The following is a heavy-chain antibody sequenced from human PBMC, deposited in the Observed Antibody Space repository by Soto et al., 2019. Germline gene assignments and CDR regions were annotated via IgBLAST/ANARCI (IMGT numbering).Heavy chain of an antibody. V-gene: IGHV1-69*01. CDR3: ARDYGHDCSGGNCYFYF. D-gene: IGHD2-15*01. CDR1: GGTFSTYA. CDR2: IIPLFGTA. Sequence: QVQLVQSGAEVKKPGSSVKVSCKASGGTFSTYAINWVRQAPGHGLEWMGGIIPLFGTAKYAQKFQDRDTITADEATSTAHMELRSLRSEDTAVYYCARDYGHDCSGGNCYFYFWGQGTLVSVSS. J-gene: IGHJ4*02.